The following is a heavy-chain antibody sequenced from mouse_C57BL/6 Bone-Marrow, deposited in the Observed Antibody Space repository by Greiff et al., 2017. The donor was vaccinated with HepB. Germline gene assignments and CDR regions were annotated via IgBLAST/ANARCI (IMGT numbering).Heavy chain of an antibody. J-gene: IGHJ2*01. V-gene: IGHV1-81*01. Sequence: VQLKQSGAELARPGASVKLSCKASGYTFTSYGISWVKQRTGQGLEWIGEIYPRSGNTYYNEKFKGKATLTADKSSSTAYMELRSLTSEDSAVYFCARVWGLRYYFDYWGQGTTLTVSS. D-gene: IGHD1-1*01. CDR2: IYPRSGNT. CDR3: ARVWGLRYYFDY. CDR1: GYTFTSYG.